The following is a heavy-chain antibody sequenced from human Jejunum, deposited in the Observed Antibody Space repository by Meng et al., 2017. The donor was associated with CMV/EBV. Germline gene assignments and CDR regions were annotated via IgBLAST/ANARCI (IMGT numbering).Heavy chain of an antibody. J-gene: IGHJ6*02. CDR2: LYSSGDI. Sequence: WAASGLAVSSNYMSWVRQAPGKGLEWVSVLYSSGDIYYADSVKGRFTISRDNSKNTLYLQMNSLIPEDTAVYYCARDLIPYGMDVWGQGTTVTVSS. V-gene: IGHV3-66*03. CDR1: GLAVSSNY. CDR3: ARDLIPYGMDV.